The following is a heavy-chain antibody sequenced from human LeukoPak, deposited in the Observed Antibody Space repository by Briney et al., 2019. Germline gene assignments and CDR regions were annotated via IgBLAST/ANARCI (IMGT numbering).Heavy chain of an antibody. V-gene: IGHV4-34*01. CDR2: INHSGST. CDR1: GGSFSGYY. CDR3: ARRPPNWGPKPLDY. D-gene: IGHD7-27*01. J-gene: IGHJ4*02. Sequence: PSETLSLTCAVYGGSFSGYYWSWIRQPPGKGLEWIGEINHSGSTNYNPSLKSRVTISVDTSKNQFSLKLSSVTAADTAVYYCARRPPNWGPKPLDYWGQGTLVTVSS.